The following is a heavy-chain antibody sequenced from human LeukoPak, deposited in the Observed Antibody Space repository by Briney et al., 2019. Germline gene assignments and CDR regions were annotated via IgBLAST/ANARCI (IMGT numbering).Heavy chain of an antibody. D-gene: IGHD2-2*01. CDR2: ISGSGGST. Sequence: PGGSLRLSCAASGFTFGSYAMSWVRQAPGKGLEWVSAISGSGGSTYYADSVKGRFTISRDNSKNTLYLQMNSLRAEDTALYYCAKDCTSTNCYVDYWGQGTLVTVYS. J-gene: IGHJ4*02. V-gene: IGHV3-23*01. CDR1: GFTFGSYA. CDR3: AKDCTSTNCYVDY.